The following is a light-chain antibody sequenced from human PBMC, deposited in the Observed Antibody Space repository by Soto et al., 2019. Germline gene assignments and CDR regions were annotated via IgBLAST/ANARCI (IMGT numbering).Light chain of an antibody. CDR2: GAS. J-gene: IGKJ2*01. V-gene: IGKV3-20*01. CDR3: QQYGSSPPYT. CDR1: HSVSSRY. Sequence: EIVLTQSPGTLSLYPGERATLSCRDSHSVSSRYLAWYKQKPGQAPRLLIYGASSRATGIPDRFSGSGSGTDFTLTISRLEPEDFAVYYCQQYGSSPPYTFGQGTKLEIK.